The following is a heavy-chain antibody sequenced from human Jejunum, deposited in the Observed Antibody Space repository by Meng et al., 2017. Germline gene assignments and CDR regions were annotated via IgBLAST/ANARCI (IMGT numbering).Heavy chain of an antibody. D-gene: IGHD6-6*01. Sequence: QVEGQEAGPGLVRLSETLSLTCTVSGGSVSSAAYYWNWIRQPPGKGLEWIGYIYYSGGTTYSPSLNSRVTISIDTAKNQVSLKVSSVTAADTAVYYCAHSSSSSSFGFDYWGQGTLVTVSS. CDR3: AHSSSSSSFGFDY. V-gene: IGHV4-61*08. J-gene: IGHJ4*02. CDR1: GGSVSSAAYY. CDR2: IYYSGGT.